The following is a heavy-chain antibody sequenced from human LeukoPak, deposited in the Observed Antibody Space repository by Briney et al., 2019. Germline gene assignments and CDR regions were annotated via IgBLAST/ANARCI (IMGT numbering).Heavy chain of an antibody. D-gene: IGHD5-18*01. J-gene: IGHJ5*02. CDR2: ISSSGSTI. CDR1: GFTFSSYE. Sequence: GGSLRLSCAASGFTFSSYEMNWVRQAPGKGLEWVSYISSSGSTIYYADSVKGRFTISRDNAKNSPYLQMNSLRAEDTAVYYCARDGGGYSYGYPNWFDPWGQGTLVTVSS. CDR3: ARDGGGYSYGYPNWFDP. V-gene: IGHV3-48*03.